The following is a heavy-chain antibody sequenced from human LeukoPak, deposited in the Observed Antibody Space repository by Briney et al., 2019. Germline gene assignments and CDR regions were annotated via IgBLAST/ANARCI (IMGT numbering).Heavy chain of an antibody. Sequence: PGGSLRLSCAASGFTFSSYWMHWVRQAPGKGLVWVSRINSDGSSTSYADSVKGRFTISRDNAKNSVYLQMNSLRDEDTAVYYCASDSPGYDTGSYFAYWGQGTLVTVSS. D-gene: IGHD2-8*02. V-gene: IGHV3-74*01. J-gene: IGHJ4*02. CDR3: ASDSPGYDTGSYFAY. CDR1: GFTFSSYW. CDR2: INSDGSST.